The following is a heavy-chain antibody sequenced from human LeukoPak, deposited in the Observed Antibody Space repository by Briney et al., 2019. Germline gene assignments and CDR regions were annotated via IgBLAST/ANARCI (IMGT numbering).Heavy chain of an antibody. V-gene: IGHV4-59*08. CDR1: GDSIGSYY. CDR2: IHHSGSA. D-gene: IGHD6-19*01. Sequence: PSETLFLICTVSGDSIGSYYWSWIRQSPGKELEWIGYIHHSGSANYNPSLKSRVSISVDTSKNQISLKLTSVSAADTAVYYCARLAGGTGSGCFEHWGQGSLVSV. CDR3: ARLAGGTGSGCFEH. J-gene: IGHJ4*02.